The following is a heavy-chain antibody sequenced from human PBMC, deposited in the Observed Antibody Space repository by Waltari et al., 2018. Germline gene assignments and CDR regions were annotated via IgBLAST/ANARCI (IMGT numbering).Heavy chain of an antibody. J-gene: IGHJ6*03. CDR1: GGTFSSYA. CDR2: IIPIFVTA. V-gene: IGHV1-69*12. Sequence: QVQLVQSGAEVKKPGSSVKVSCKASGGTFSSYAISWVRQAPGQGLEWMGGIIPIFVTANYAQKFQGRVTMTADESTSTAYMELSSLRSEDTAVYYCASDPEYSSSHRSYYYYYMDVWGKGTTVTVSS. CDR3: ASDPEYSSSHRSYYYYYMDV. D-gene: IGHD6-6*01.